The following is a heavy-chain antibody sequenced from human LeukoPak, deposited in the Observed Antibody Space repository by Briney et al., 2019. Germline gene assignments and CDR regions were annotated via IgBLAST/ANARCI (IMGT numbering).Heavy chain of an antibody. J-gene: IGHJ6*03. D-gene: IGHD3-9*01. CDR2: ISAYNANT. V-gene: IGHV1-18*04. CDR3: ASLTSGPGYASNYYYMDV. CDR1: GYSFTSFG. Sequence: ASVKVSCKASGYSFTSFGISWVRQAPGQGLEWMGWISAYNANTNYAQKLQGRVTMTTDTSTSTAYMEQRSLRSDDSAVYYCASLTSGPGYASNYYYMDVWGKGTTVTVSS.